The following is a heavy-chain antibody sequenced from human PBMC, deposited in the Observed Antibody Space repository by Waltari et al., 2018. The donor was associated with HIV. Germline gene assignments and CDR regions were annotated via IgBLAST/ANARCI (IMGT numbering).Heavy chain of an antibody. Sequence: QVQLQQWGAGLLKPSETLSLTCAVYGGSFSGYYWSWIRQPPGKGLEWIGEINHSGSTNYNPSLKGRVTISVDTSKNQFSLKLSSVTAADTAVYYCARGRVALLWVDRARDYYYGMDVWGQGTTVTVSS. J-gene: IGHJ6*02. V-gene: IGHV4-34*01. CDR3: ARGRVALLWVDRARDYYYGMDV. CDR2: INHSGST. D-gene: IGHD3-10*01. CDR1: GGSFSGYY.